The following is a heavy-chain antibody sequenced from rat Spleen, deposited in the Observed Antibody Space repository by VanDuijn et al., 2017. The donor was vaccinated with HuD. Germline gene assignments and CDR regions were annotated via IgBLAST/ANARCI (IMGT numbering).Heavy chain of an antibody. J-gene: IGHJ2*01. D-gene: IGHD1-1*01. CDR3: ATVITTVCDY. Sequence: EVQLVESGGGLVQPGKSLKLSCVASGFTFSSYWIYWIRQAPGEGLEWVSSISPDGGSTYYPDSVKGRFTNSRDNAENTVYLQMHSLRSEDTATYYCATVITTVCDYWGQGVMVTVSS. V-gene: IGHV5-58*01. CDR2: ISPDGGST. CDR1: GFTFSSYW.